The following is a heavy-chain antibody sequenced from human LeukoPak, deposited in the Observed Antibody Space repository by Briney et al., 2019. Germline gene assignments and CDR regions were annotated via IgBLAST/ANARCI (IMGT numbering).Heavy chain of an antibody. J-gene: IGHJ3*02. CDR1: GGSIRSYF. V-gene: IGHV4-59*08. CDR3: ARLTETPGFDAFDI. CDR2: IYYSGST. Sequence: SETLSLTCTVSGGSIRSYFWSWIRQPPGKGLEWIGYIYYSGSTNYNPSLKSRVTISVDTSKNQFSLKLSSVTAADTAVYYCARLTETPGFDAFDIWGQGTMVTVSS.